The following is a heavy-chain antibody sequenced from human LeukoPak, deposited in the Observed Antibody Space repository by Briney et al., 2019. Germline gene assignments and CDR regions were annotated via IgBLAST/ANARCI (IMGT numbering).Heavy chain of an antibody. V-gene: IGHV1-69*05. D-gene: IGHD4-17*01. J-gene: IGHJ4*02. CDR2: IIPIFGTA. Sequence: SVKVSCKASGGTFSSYAISWVRQAPGQGLEWMGGIIPIFGTANYAQKFQGRVTITTDESTSTAYMELSSLRSEDTAVYYCARADYGDYYFDYWGQGTLVTVSS. CDR3: ARADYGDYYFDY. CDR1: GGTFSSYA.